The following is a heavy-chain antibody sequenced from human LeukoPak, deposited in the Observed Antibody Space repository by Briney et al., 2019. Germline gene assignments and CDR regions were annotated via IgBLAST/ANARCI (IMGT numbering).Heavy chain of an antibody. V-gene: IGHV1-46*01. CDR2: INPSGGST. Sequence: ASVKVSCKASGYTFTSYYMHWVRQAPGQGLEWMGIINPSGGSTSYAQKFQGRVTMTRDTSTSTVYMELSSLRSEDTAVYYCARDVGYCSSTSCYGYYYFDYWGQGILVTVSS. J-gene: IGHJ4*02. CDR1: GYTFTSYY. CDR3: ARDVGYCSSTSCYGYYYFDY. D-gene: IGHD2-2*01.